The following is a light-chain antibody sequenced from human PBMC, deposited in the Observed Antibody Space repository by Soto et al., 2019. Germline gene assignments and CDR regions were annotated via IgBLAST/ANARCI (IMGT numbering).Light chain of an antibody. J-gene: IGKJ1*01. V-gene: IGKV1-8*01. CDR1: QGISSY. CDR2: AAS. CDR3: HHYYSYPRT. Sequence: AIRMTQSPSSLSASTGDRVTITCRASQGISSYLAWYQQKPGQAPKLLIYAASALQSGVPSRFSGSGSGTDFTLSNSCLQSEDFATYYCHHYYSYPRTFGQGTKVELK.